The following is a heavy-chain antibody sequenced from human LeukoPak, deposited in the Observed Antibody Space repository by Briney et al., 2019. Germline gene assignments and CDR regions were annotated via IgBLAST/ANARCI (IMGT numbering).Heavy chain of an antibody. J-gene: IGHJ4*02. CDR1: GGTFSIYA. CDR2: IIPIFGTA. D-gene: IGHD2-2*01. Sequence: SVKVSFKASGGTFSIYAISWVRQAPGQGLEWMGGIIPIFGTANYAQKFQGRVTITAYESTSTAYMELSSLRSEDTAVYYCARGNSPLGYCSSTSCYDFDYWGQGTLVTVSS. V-gene: IGHV1-69*13. CDR3: ARGNSPLGYCSSTSCYDFDY.